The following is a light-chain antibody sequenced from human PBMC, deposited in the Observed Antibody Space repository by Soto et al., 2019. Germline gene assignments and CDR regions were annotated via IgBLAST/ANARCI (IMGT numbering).Light chain of an antibody. Sequence: DIPMTQSPSSLSVSVGDRVTITCRASQSISNYLNWYQQKPGKAPKLLIYAASTLQSGVPSRFSGSGSGTDFTLTVSSLQPEDFATYYCQQSDSTPRTFGQGTKVEIK. CDR1: QSISNY. CDR2: AAS. J-gene: IGKJ1*01. CDR3: QQSDSTPRT. V-gene: IGKV1-39*01.